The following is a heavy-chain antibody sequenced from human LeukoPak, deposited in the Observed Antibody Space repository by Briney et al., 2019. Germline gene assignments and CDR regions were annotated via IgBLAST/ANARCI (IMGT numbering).Heavy chain of an antibody. CDR2: IYSGGST. D-gene: IGHD3-16*01. J-gene: IGHJ4*02. Sequence: GGSLRLSCAPSGLTVSSNYMSWVRQAPGKGLEWVSVIYSGGSTYYADSVKGRFTISRDNSKNTLYLQMNSLRAEDTPVYYCAREDMITFGAFDYWGQGILVTVSS. CDR1: GLTVSSNY. CDR3: AREDMITFGAFDY. V-gene: IGHV3-66*01.